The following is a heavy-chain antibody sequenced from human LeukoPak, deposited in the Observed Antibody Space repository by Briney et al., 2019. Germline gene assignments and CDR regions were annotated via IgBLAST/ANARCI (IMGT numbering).Heavy chain of an antibody. J-gene: IGHJ6*03. CDR1: GFTFSSYE. D-gene: IGHD2-15*01. Sequence: GGSLRLSCAASGFTFSSYEMNWVRQAPGKGLEWVSYISSSGSTIYYADSVKGRFTISRDNAKNSLYLQMNSLRAEDTAVYYCARVKNQYCSGGSCYLYYYYYMDVWGKGTTVTISS. CDR3: ARVKNQYCSGGSCYLYYYYYMDV. V-gene: IGHV3-48*03. CDR2: ISSSGSTI.